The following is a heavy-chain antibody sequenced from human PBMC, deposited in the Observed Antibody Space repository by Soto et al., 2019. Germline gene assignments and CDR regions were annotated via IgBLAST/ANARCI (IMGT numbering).Heavy chain of an antibody. D-gene: IGHD3-9*01. CDR3: ARGLRYFDW. J-gene: IGHJ4*02. CDR2: IYYSGST. V-gene: IGHV4-59*01. Sequence: SSETLSLTCTVSGGSITSSYWIWIRQPPGKGLEWIGYIYYSGSTNYNPSLKSRVTISVDTSKNQFSLNLSSVTAADTAVYFCARGLRYFDWWGQGTLVTVSS. CDR1: GGSITSSY.